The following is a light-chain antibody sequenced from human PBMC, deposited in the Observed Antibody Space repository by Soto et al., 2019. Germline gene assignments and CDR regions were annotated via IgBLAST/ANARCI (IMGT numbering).Light chain of an antibody. CDR2: DVS. V-gene: IGLV2-14*01. Sequence: QSVLTQPASVSGSPGQSITISCTGTSSDVGGYNYVSWYQQHPGKAPKLMIYDVSNRPSGVSNRFSGSKSGNTASLTISGLQAEDEADYSRSSYTGSSTYVFGTGTKVTVL. CDR1: SSDVGGYNY. CDR3: SSYTGSSTYV. J-gene: IGLJ1*01.